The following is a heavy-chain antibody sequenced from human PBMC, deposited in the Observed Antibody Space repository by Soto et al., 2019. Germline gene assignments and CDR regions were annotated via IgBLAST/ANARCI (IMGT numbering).Heavy chain of an antibody. Sequence: QVQLVESGGGLVKPGGSLRLSCAASGFTFSDYYMSWIRQAPGKGLEWVSYISSSGSTIYYADSVKGRFTISRDNAKNSLYLQMNSLRAEDTAVYYCARADYVFWSGYRNYYYYYMDVWGKGTTVTVSS. CDR1: GFTFSDYY. J-gene: IGHJ6*03. V-gene: IGHV3-11*01. CDR2: ISSSGSTI. D-gene: IGHD3-3*01. CDR3: ARADYVFWSGYRNYYYYYMDV.